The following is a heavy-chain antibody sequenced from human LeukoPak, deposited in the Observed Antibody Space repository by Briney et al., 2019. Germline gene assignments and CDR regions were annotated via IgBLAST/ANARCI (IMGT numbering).Heavy chain of an antibody. V-gene: IGHV1-8*01. J-gene: IGHJ4*02. D-gene: IGHD2-2*01. CDR3: ARVNYSREHCSSTSCYASFDY. Sequence: ASVKVSCKASGYTFTSYDINWVRQATGQGLEWMGWMNPNSGNTGYAQKFQGRVTMTRNTSISTAYMELSSLRSEDTAVYYCARVNYSREHCSSTSCYASFDYWGQGTLVTVSS. CDR2: MNPNSGNT. CDR1: GYTFTSYD.